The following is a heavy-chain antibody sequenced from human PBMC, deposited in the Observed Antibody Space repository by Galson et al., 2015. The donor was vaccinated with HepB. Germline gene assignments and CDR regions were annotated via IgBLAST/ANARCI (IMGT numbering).Heavy chain of an antibody. CDR1: GFTFSDYY. CDR3: ARVSSDSSGPLPDY. CDR2: ISSSSSYT. Sequence: SLRLSCAASGFTFSDYYMSWIRQAPGKGLEWVSYISSSSSYTNYADSVKGRFTISRDNAKNSLYLQMNSLRAEDTAVYYCARVSSDSSGPLPDYWGQGTLVTVSS. J-gene: IGHJ4*02. V-gene: IGHV3-11*06. D-gene: IGHD3-22*01.